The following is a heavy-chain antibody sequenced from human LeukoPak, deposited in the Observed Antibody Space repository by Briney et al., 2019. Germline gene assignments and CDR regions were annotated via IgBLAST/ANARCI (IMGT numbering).Heavy chain of an antibody. CDR2: IIPIFGTA. D-gene: IGHD6-13*01. Sequence: ASVKVSCKASGGTFSSYAISWVRQAPGQGLEWMGGIIPIFGTANDAQKFQGRVTITADESTSTAYMELSSLRSEDTAVYYCAKYTGYSSSWYGTNWFDPWGQGTLVTVSS. CDR3: AKYTGYSSSWYGTNWFDP. J-gene: IGHJ5*02. V-gene: IGHV1-69*13. CDR1: GGTFSSYA.